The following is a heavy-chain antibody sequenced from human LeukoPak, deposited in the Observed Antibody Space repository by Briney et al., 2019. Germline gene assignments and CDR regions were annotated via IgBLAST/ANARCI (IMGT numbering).Heavy chain of an antibody. V-gene: IGHV1-46*01. J-gene: IGHJ4*02. CDR3: ARSGGDAIRPFDY. CDR2: INPSGGST. D-gene: IGHD2-21*02. Sequence: ASVKVSCKASGYTFISYFLHWVRQAPGQRLEWMGIINPSGGSTRYAQKFQGRVTMTRDTSTSTVYMELSSLRSEDTAVYYCARSGGDAIRPFDYWGQGTLVTVSS. CDR1: GYTFISYF.